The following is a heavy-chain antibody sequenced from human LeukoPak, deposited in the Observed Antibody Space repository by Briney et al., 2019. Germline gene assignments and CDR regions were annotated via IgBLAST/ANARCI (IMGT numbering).Heavy chain of an antibody. D-gene: IGHD1-1*01. J-gene: IGHJ4*02. Sequence: SETLSLTCSVSGYSIRSGYHWAWIRQPPGKGLEWIGSINYSEKPYYNPSLKSRVTISVDTSKNQFSLKLSSVTAADTAVYYCARHQLGRRKPFDYWGQGSLVTVSS. CDR1: GYSIRSGYH. V-gene: IGHV4-38-2*02. CDR3: ARHQLGRRKPFDY. CDR2: INYSEKP.